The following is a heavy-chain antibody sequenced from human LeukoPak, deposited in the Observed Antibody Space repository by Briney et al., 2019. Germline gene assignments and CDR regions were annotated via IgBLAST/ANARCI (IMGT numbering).Heavy chain of an antibody. CDR3: ARHFSTYCSGTSCFYYYMDV. J-gene: IGHJ6*03. CDR2: IYNSGTT. V-gene: IGHV4-59*08. CDR1: GGSISSYY. D-gene: IGHD2-2*01. Sequence: SETLSLTCTVSGGSISSYYWTWIRQSPGKGLEWIGYIYNSGTTSYNPTLTSRVTISVDTSKNQSSLKLSSVTAADTAVYYCARHFSTYCSGTSCFYYYMDVWSKGTTVTVSS.